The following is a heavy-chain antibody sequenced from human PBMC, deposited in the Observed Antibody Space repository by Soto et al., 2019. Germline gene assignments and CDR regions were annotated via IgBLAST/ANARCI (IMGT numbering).Heavy chain of an antibody. CDR2: INSDGSST. D-gene: IGHD4-17*01. CDR1: GFTFSSYW. J-gene: IGHJ6*04. V-gene: IGHV3-74*01. CDR3: ARVETTVTYYCYYGMDV. Sequence: GGSLRLSCAASGFTFSSYWMHWVRQAPGKGLVWVSRINSDGSSTSYADSVKGRFTISRDNAKNTLYLQMNSLRAEDTAVYYCARVETTVTYYCYYGMDVGGEGTTVTVSS.